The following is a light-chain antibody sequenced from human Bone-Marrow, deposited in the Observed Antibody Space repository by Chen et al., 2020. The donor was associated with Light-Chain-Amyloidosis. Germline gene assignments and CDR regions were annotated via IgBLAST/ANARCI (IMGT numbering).Light chain of an antibody. V-gene: IGLV2-8*01. Sequence: QSALTQPPSASGSPGQSVTISCTGTSGDVGGYKYVSWYQQYPGKAPTLIIFQVDKRPSGVPDRYSGSRSGNTASLTVSGLQAEDEADYYCCSYAGRNNEVVFDGGTKLTVL. CDR1: SGDVGGYKY. J-gene: IGLJ2*01. CDR2: QVD. CDR3: CSYAGRNNEVV.